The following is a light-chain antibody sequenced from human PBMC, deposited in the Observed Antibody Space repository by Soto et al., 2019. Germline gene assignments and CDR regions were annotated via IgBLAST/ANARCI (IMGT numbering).Light chain of an antibody. CDR2: EVN. CDR3: SSYTSSSTYV. Sequence: QSALTQPASVSGSPGQSITISCNGASSDVGDYNYVSWYQHHPGKAPKLLIYEVNNRPSGVSDRFSGSKSGNVASLTISWLQAEDEADYYCSSYTSSSTYVFGTGTKLTVL. V-gene: IGLV2-14*01. CDR1: SSDVGDYNY. J-gene: IGLJ1*01.